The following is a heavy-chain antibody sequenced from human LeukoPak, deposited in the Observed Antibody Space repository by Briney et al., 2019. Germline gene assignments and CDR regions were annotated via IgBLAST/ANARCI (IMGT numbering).Heavy chain of an antibody. CDR1: GFTFNTYD. V-gene: IGHV3-13*04. J-gene: IGHJ4*02. Sequence: PGGSLRLSCAASGFTFNTYDMHWVRQATGKGLEWVSAIGVAGDAYYADSVKGRFTISRDNSKNTLYLQMNSLRADDTAIYYCAKVVSGGNCYQSDYWGQGTLVTVSS. CDR3: AKVVSGGNCYQSDY. D-gene: IGHD2-15*01. CDR2: IGVAGDA.